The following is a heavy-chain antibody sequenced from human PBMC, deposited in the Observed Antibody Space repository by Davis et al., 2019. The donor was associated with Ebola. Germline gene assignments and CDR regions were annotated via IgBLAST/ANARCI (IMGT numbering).Heavy chain of an antibody. Sequence: GGSLRLSCAASGFTFSSYGMHWVRQAPGKGLEWVAVISYDGSNKYYADSVKGRFTISRDNSKNTLYLQMNSLRAEDTAVYYCAGEGYYYDSSGYHKYFQHWGQGTLVTVSS. J-gene: IGHJ1*01. V-gene: IGHV3-30*03. CDR3: AGEGYYYDSSGYHKYFQH. D-gene: IGHD3-22*01. CDR2: ISYDGSNK. CDR1: GFTFSSYG.